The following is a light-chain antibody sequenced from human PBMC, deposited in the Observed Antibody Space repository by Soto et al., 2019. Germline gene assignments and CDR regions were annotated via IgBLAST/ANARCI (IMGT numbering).Light chain of an antibody. V-gene: IGLV2-14*01. CDR3: SSFTSRFTFV. CDR1: RSYVGAYNY. J-gene: IGLJ1*01. Sequence: QSVLTHPASVSGSPVQSISISCTGTRSYVGAYNYVSWYQQHPGKAPKLMISEVTNRPSGVSDRFSGSKSGNTASLTISGLQAEDEADYYCSSFTSRFTFVLGTGTXVTVL. CDR2: EVT.